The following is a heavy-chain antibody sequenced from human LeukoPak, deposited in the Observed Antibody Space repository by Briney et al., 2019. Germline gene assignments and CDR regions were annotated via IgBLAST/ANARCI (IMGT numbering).Heavy chain of an antibody. V-gene: IGHV3-23*01. CDR3: AKAYYYDSSGSEFDY. J-gene: IGHJ4*02. CDR2: ISGSGGST. CDR1: GFTFSSYA. Sequence: GGSLRLSCAASGFTFSSYAISWVRQAPGKGLEWVSAISGSGGSTYYADSVEGRFTISRDNSNNTLYLQMNSLRAEDTAVYYCAKAYYYDSSGSEFDYWGQGTLVTVSS. D-gene: IGHD3-22*01.